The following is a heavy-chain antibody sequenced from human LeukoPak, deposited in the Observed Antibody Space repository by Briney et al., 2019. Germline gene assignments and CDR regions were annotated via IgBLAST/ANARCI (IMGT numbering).Heavy chain of an antibody. CDR2: IKQDGSEK. CDR3: ARDGGYSYGYAWYYYYYGMDV. D-gene: IGHD5-18*01. CDR1: GFTFSSYW. Sequence: GGSLRLSCAASGFTFSSYWMSWVRQAPGKGLEWVANIKQDGSEKYYVDSVKGRFTISRDNAKNSLYLQMNSLRAEDTAVYYCARDGGYSYGYAWYYYYYGMDVWGQGTTVTVSS. V-gene: IGHV3-7*01. J-gene: IGHJ6*02.